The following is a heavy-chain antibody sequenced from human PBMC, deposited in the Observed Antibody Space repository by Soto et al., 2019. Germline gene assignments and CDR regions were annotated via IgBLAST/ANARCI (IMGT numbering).Heavy chain of an antibody. V-gene: IGHV3-33*01. CDR2: IWYDGSNK. CDR3: ARGYCSSTSCYELPLNWFDP. CDR1: GFTFSSYG. D-gene: IGHD2-2*01. J-gene: IGHJ5*02. Sequence: PGGSLRLSCAASGFTFSSYGMHWVRQAPGKGLEWVAVIWYDGSNKYYAESVKGRFTISRDNSKKTLYQQMNSLRAEDTAVYYCARGYCSSTSCYELPLNWFDPWGQGTLVTVSS.